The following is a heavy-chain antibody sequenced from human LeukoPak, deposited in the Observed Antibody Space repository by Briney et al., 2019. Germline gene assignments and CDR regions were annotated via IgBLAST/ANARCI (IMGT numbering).Heavy chain of an antibody. V-gene: IGHV3-7*01. J-gene: IGHJ4*02. CDR2: IKQDGSEK. Sequence: GGSLRLSCAASGFTFINYLLTWVRQAPGQGLEWVANIKQDGSEKHYVDSVKGRFTISRDNAKNSLYLQINSLRAEDTAVYYCARDRQIAYWGQGTLVTVSS. CDR3: ARDRQIAY. CDR1: GFTFINYL.